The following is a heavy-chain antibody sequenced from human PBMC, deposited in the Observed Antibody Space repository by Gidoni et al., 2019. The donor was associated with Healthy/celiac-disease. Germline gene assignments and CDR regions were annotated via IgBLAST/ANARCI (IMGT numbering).Heavy chain of an antibody. CDR1: GFTFSSYA. J-gene: IGHJ4*02. Sequence: EVQLLESGGGLVQPGGSLRLSCAASGFTFSSYAMSWVRQAPGKGLEWVSAISGSGGSTYYADSVKGRFTISRDNSKNTLYLQMNSLRAEDTAVYYCAKNGYCSSTSCHNSQEVDYWGQGTLVTVSS. V-gene: IGHV3-23*01. CDR3: AKNGYCSSTSCHNSQEVDY. D-gene: IGHD2-2*01. CDR2: ISGSGGST.